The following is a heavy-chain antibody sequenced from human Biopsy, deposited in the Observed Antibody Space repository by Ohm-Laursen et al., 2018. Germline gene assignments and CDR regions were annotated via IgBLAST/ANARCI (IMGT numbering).Heavy chain of an antibody. V-gene: IGHV3-33*01. CDR1: GFSFSSYG. CDR3: ARPTNARAGGAPFDI. J-gene: IGHJ3*02. CDR2: LWYDGTNK. D-gene: IGHD1-1*01. Sequence: SLRLSCSASGFSFSSYGMHWVRQAPGKGLEWVAVLWYDGTNKYYADSVKGRFTISRDNSKNTLYLQMNSLRAEDTAIYYCARPTNARAGGAPFDIWGQGTMVTVSS.